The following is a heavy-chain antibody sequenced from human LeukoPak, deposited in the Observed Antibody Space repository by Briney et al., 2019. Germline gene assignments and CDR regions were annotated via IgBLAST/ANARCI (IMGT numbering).Heavy chain of an antibody. CDR3: AELGITMIGGV. CDR1: GFTVSSYS. V-gene: IGHV3-21*01. CDR2: ISSTRTYI. Sequence: GGSLRLSCAASGFTVSSYSMNWVRQAAGKGLEWVSSISSTRTYISDADSVKGRLSISRDNAKNSLYLQMNSLRAEDTAVYYCAELGITMIGGVWGKGTTVTISS. J-gene: IGHJ6*04. D-gene: IGHD3-10*02.